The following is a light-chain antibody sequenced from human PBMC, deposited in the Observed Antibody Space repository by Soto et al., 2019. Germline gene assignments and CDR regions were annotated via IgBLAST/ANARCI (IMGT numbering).Light chain of an antibody. Sequence: QSVLTQPASVSGSPGQSITISCTGTSSDIGAYNYVSWYQQHPGKAPKLMIYGVNIRPSGVSNRFSGSKSGNTASLTISGLQAEDEADYYCTSWTTSTTMIFGGGTKLTVL. CDR1: SSDIGAYNY. CDR2: GVN. V-gene: IGLV2-14*03. J-gene: IGLJ2*01. CDR3: TSWTTSTTMI.